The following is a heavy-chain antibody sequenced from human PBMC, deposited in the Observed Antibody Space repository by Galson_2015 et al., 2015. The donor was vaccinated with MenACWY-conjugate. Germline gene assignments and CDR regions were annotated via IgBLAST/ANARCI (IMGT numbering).Heavy chain of an antibody. V-gene: IGHV4-59*01. CDR1: GGSLSDSY. CDR2: IHYSGST. CDR3: ARGWGWLPES. J-gene: IGHJ5*02. Sequence: LTCSVSGGSLSDSYWKWIRQPPGEGLEWIGHIHYSGSTNYNPSLKSRVLISIDTSKNQFSLRLSSVTAADTAVYYCARGWGWLPESWGQGTLVTVSS. D-gene: IGHD2-15*01.